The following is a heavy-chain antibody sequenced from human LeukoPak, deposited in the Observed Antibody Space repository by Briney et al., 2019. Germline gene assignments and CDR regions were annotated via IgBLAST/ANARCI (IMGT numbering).Heavy chain of an antibody. Sequence: SQTLSLTCAIPGDRVSSNTAVWNWIRQSPSSGLEWLGMTYYRSKRYNDYALFVKSRMTINPDTSKNQFSLHLNSVTPEDTAVYYCARGWSGMDVWGQGTTVTVSS. CDR1: GDRVSSNTAV. CDR2: TYYRSKRYN. J-gene: IGHJ6*02. CDR3: ARGWSGMDV. D-gene: IGHD2-15*01. V-gene: IGHV6-1*01.